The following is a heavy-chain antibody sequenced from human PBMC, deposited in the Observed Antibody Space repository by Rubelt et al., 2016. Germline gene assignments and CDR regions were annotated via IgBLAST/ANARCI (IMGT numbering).Heavy chain of an antibody. Sequence: VQLVESGGGLVQPGGSLRLSCVASGFTFNFYPMHWVRQAPGKGLEWVASVSYDENNKQYTDTGRVGFTIYGDSSRTTWFLQMNSLVAEGTALYYCARGRYIEPSDTAYYSLDVWGQATTVTVSS. J-gene: IGHJ6*02. CDR2: VSYDENNK. CDR3: ARGRYIEPSDTAYYSLDV. V-gene: IGHV3-30*04. CDR1: GFTFNFYP. D-gene: IGHD3-16*02.